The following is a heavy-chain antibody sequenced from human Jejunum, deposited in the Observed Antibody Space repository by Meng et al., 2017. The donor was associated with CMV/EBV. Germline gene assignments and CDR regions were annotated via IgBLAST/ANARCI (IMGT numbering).Heavy chain of an antibody. CDR2: ISYSGKT. D-gene: IGHD2-8*01. CDR3: ARESMVPVSRYYFYLMDV. CDR1: ANSY. J-gene: IGHJ6*02. V-gene: IGHV4-61*01. Sequence: ANSYGSRVRQPPEKGLGRIGYISYSGKTNYNPSLESRVTITGDTSKNQFSLNLSSVTAADTAFYYCARESMVPVSRYYFYLMDVWGQGATVTVSS.